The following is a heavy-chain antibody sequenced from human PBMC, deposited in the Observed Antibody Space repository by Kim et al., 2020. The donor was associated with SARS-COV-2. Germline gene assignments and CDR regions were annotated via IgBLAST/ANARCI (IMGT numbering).Heavy chain of an antibody. D-gene: IGHD2-15*01. Sequence: GKATNAQKSQGRVTITADESTSTAYMELSSLRSEDTAGYYCAREPCSGGSCYFDYWGQGTLVTVSS. V-gene: IGHV1-69*01. CDR2: GKA. CDR3: AREPCSGGSCYFDY. J-gene: IGHJ4*02.